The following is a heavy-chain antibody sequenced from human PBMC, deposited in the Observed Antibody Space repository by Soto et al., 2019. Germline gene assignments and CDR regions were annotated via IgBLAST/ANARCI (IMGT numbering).Heavy chain of an antibody. V-gene: IGHV4-39*01. CDR1: GGSISSSGYY. CDR3: ARIRGYGGYDSEEIDY. CDR2: IYYSGST. Sequence: QLQLQESGPGLVKPPETLSLTCTVSGGSISSSGYYWGWIRQPPGKGLEWIGNIYYSGSTYYNPSLKSRVTISVDPSKNQFSLKLSSVTAADTAVYYCARIRGYGGYDSEEIDYWGQGTLVTVSS. D-gene: IGHD5-12*01. J-gene: IGHJ4*02.